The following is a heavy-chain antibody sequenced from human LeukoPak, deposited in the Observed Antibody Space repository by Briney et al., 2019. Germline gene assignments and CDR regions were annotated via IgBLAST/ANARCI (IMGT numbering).Heavy chain of an antibody. CDR1: GGSSSGYY. J-gene: IGHJ4*02. CDR2: INHSGST. D-gene: IGHD3-22*01. Sequence: PSETLSLTCAVYGGSSSGYYWSWIRQPPGKGLEWIGEINHSGSTNYNPSLKSRVTISVDTSKNQFSLKLSSVTAADTAVYYCASYDSSGYYFDYWGQGTLVTVSS. CDR3: ASYDSSGYYFDY. V-gene: IGHV4-34*01.